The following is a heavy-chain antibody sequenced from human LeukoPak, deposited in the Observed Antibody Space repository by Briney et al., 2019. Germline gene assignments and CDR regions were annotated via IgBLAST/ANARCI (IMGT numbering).Heavy chain of an antibody. J-gene: IGHJ6*03. CDR2: ISAYNGNT. Sequence: ASVKVSCKASGYSFTNYDINWVRQATGQGLEWMGWISAYNGNTNYAQKLQGRVTMTTDTSTSTAYMELRSLRPDDTAVYYCARDLWFGETNYYYYYMDVWGKGTTVTVSS. CDR3: ARDLWFGETNYYYYYMDV. CDR1: GYSFTNYD. V-gene: IGHV1-18*01. D-gene: IGHD3-10*01.